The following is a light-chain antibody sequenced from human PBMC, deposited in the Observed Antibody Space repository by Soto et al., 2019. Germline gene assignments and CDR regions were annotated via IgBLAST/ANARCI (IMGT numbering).Light chain of an antibody. CDR2: WAS. Sequence: DIVMTQSPDSLAVSLGERATINCKSSQSVLYSSNNKNYLGWYQLKPGQPPKLLIYWASTRESGVPDRFSGNGSGTDLTLTISSLQAEDVAVYYCQQYYGTPPYTFGQGTKLEIK. J-gene: IGKJ2*01. CDR3: QQYYGTPPYT. V-gene: IGKV4-1*01. CDR1: QSVLYSSNNKNY.